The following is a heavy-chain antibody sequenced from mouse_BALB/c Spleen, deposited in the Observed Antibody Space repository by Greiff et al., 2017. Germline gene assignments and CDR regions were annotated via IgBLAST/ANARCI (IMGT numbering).Heavy chain of an antibody. CDR3: ARDPSTMITTGYAMDY. J-gene: IGHJ4*01. CDR1: GFTFSDYY. CDR2: ISDGSSYT. V-gene: IGHV5-4*02. Sequence: EVKLVESGGGLVKPGGSLKLSCAASGFTFSDYYMYWVRQTPEKRLEWVAIISDGSSYTYYPDSVKGRFTISRDNAKNNLYLQMSSLKSEDTAMYYCARDPSTMITTGYAMDYWGQGTSVTVSS. D-gene: IGHD2-4*01.